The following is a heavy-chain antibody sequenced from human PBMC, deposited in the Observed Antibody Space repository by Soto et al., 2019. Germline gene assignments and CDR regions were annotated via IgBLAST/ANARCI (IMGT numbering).Heavy chain of an antibody. CDR2: ISGSGGST. J-gene: IGHJ4*02. D-gene: IGHD4-17*01. Sequence: EVQLLESGGGLVQPGGSLRLSCAASGFTFSSYAMSWVRQAPGKGLEWVSAISGSGGSTYYADSVKGRFTISRDNSKNTLYLQMNSRRAEDTAVYYCAKGYYGGNWGLWDYWGQGNLVTVSS. V-gene: IGHV3-23*01. CDR3: AKGYYGGNWGLWDY. CDR1: GFTFSSYA.